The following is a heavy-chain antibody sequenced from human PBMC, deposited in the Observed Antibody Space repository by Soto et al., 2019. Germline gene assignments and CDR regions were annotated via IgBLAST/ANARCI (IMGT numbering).Heavy chain of an antibody. Sequence: ASVKVSCKVSGYTLTELSMHWVRQAPGKGLEWMGGFDPEDGETIYAQKFQGRVTMTEDTSTDTAYMELSSLRSEDTADYYCATSVINGTGNIVVVPAANYQALNGMDVWGQANTAHVSS. CDR1: GYTLTELS. CDR3: ATSVINGTGNIVVVPAANYQALNGMDV. J-gene: IGHJ6*02. V-gene: IGHV1-24*01. D-gene: IGHD2-2*01. CDR2: FDPEDGET.